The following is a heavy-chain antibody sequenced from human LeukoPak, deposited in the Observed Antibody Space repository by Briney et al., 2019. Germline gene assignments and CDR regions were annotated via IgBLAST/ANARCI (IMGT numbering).Heavy chain of an antibody. J-gene: IGHJ4*02. CDR1: GFTFSNSA. CDR2: IGGGGSS. V-gene: IGHV3-23*01. D-gene: IGHD3-10*01. CDR3: VEGVTMVRGSREFDF. Sequence: GGSLRLSCAASGFTFSNSAMTWVRQAPGKGLEWVSSIGGGGSSYYAGSVKGRFTISRDNSKNTLYLQMNSLRAEDTAIFYCVEGVTMVRGSREFDFWGQGTLVTVSS.